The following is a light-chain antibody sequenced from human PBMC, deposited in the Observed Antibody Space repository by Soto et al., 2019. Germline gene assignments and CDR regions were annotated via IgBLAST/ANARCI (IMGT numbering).Light chain of an antibody. CDR1: SSNIGAGYD. Sequence: QSVLTQPPSVSGALGQRVTISCTGSSSNIGAGYDIHWYQQLPGRAPKLLIYGTTNRPSGVPDRFSGSKSGTSASLAITGLQADDEADYYCQSYDSSLSGRVFGGGTKLTVL. J-gene: IGLJ2*01. CDR2: GTT. V-gene: IGLV1-40*01. CDR3: QSYDSSLSGRV.